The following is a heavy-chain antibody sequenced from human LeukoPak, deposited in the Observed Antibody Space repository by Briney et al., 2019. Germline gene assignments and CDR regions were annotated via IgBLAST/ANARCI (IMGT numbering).Heavy chain of an antibody. CDR1: GYSLTSYW. V-gene: IGHV5-51*01. J-gene: IGHJ3*02. D-gene: IGHD2-2*01. CDR3: ARPRVGYCSSTSCGVIDI. CDR2: IYPGDSDT. Sequence: HGESLKISCKGSGYSLTSYWIGWVRQMPGKGLEWMGIIYPGDSDTRYSPSFQGQVTISADKSISTAYLQWSSLKASDTAMYYCARPRVGYCSSTSCGVIDIWGQGTMVTVSS.